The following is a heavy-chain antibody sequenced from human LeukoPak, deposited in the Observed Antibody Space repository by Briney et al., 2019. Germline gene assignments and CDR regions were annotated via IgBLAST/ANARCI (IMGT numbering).Heavy chain of an antibody. CDR2: INPNSGGI. D-gene: IGHD3-10*01. CDR3: ARLDYYGSGSYPEFDY. CDR1: GYTFTGYY. J-gene: IGHJ4*02. Sequence: GASVKVSCKASGYTFTGYYMHWVRQAPGQGLEWMGWINPNSGGINYAQKFQGRVTMTRDTSISTAYMELRRLRSDDTAVYYCARLDYYGSGSYPEFDYWGQGTLVTVSS. V-gene: IGHV1-2*02.